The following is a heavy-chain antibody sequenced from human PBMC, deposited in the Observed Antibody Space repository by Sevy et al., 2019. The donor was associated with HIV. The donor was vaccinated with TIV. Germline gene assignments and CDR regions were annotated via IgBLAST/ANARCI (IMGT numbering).Heavy chain of an antibody. D-gene: IGHD6-19*01. J-gene: IGHJ4*02. V-gene: IGHV3-30*03. CDR2: LSYDGSKK. CDR3: VSFGIAVAGFDY. CDR1: GFTFSSYG. Sequence: GGSLRLSCAASGFTFSSYGMPWVRQAPGKGLEWVAVLSYDGSKKDYADSMKGRFTISRKNSKNTLNLQMNGLRAEDTAVYYCVSFGIAVAGFDYWGQGTLVTVSS.